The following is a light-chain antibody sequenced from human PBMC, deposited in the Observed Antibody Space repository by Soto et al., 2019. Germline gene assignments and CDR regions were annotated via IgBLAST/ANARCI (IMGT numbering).Light chain of an antibody. Sequence: DIQMTQSPSSLSASVGDRVTITCRASQTISSYLNWYQQKPGKAPKLLIYAASSLQSGVPSRFSGSGSRTDFTLTISSLPPEDFATYYCQQSHSIPYTFGQGTKLEIK. CDR3: QQSHSIPYT. J-gene: IGKJ2*01. CDR1: QTISSY. V-gene: IGKV1-39*01. CDR2: AAS.